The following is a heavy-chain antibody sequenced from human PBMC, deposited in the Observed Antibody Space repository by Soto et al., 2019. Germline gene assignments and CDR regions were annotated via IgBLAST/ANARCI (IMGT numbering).Heavy chain of an antibody. Sequence: QITLKESGPTLVKPTQTLTLTCTFSGFSLSTSGVGVGWLRQPPGKAPECLAVIYWDTNKRYSPSLESRLTSIEDTSKNQVVLIMTNMDPADTATYYCAHRSTASLFDSWGQGALVIVSS. J-gene: IGHJ4*02. CDR3: AHRSTASLFDS. CDR2: IYWDTNK. V-gene: IGHV2-5*02. D-gene: IGHD2-21*02. CDR1: GFSLSTSGVG.